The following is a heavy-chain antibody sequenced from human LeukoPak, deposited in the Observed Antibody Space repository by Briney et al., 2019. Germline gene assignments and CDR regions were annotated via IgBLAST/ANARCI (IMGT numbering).Heavy chain of an antibody. CDR3: AKASLRYDILTGYCDY. J-gene: IGHJ4*02. D-gene: IGHD3-9*01. CDR2: ISWNSGSI. V-gene: IGHV3-9*01. CDR1: GFTFDDYA. Sequence: GGSLRLSCAASGFTFDDYAMHWVRQAPGKGLEWVSGISWNSGSIGYADSVKGRFTISRDNAKNSLYLQMNSLRAEDTALYYCAKASLRYDILTGYCDYWGQGTLVTVSS.